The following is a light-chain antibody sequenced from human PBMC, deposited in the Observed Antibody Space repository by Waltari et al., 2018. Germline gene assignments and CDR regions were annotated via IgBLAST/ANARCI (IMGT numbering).Light chain of an antibody. CDR1: SGHSTFA. CDR3: GTWDTAIHV. CDR2: LNSDGSH. V-gene: IGLV4-69*01. Sequence: QLVVTQSPSASAPLGAPVKLTCTLTSGHSTFAIAWHQQQPGKGSRYLMSLNSDGSHSRGDGIPDRFSGSSSGAERYLTISSLESEDEADYYCGTWDTAIHVFGGGTKLTVI. J-gene: IGLJ3*02.